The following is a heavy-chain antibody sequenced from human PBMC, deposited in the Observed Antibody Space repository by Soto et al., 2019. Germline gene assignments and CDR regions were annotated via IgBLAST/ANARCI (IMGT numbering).Heavy chain of an antibody. D-gene: IGHD6-19*01. V-gene: IGHV3-23*01. J-gene: IGHJ4*02. CDR3: AKDSSGKYGVFDY. CDR2: ISDSGAGT. CDR1: GFAFSSYA. Sequence: GGSLRLSCAASGFAFSSYAMSWVRQAPGQGLEWVSAISDSGAGTYYADSVKGRFTISRDNSKNTLYLQVNSLRAEDTAVYYCAKDSSGKYGVFDYWGQGTLVTVSS.